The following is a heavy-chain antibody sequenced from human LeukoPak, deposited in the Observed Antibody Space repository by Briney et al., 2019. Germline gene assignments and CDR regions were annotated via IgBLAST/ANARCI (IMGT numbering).Heavy chain of an antibody. J-gene: IGHJ6*04. Sequence: GGSLRLSCAASGFTFSSYEMNWFRQAPGKGLEWVSYISSSGSTIYYADSVKGRFTISRDNAKNSLYLQMNSLRAEDTAVYYCAELGITMIGGVWGKGTTVTISS. CDR3: AELGITMIGGV. V-gene: IGHV3-48*03. CDR2: ISSSGSTI. CDR1: GFTFSSYE. D-gene: IGHD3-10*02.